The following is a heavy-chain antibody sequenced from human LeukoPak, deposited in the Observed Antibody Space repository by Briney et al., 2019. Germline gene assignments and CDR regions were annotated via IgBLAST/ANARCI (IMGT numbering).Heavy chain of an antibody. CDR3: AREGYSSGWFRL. Sequence: SGGSLRLSCVASGFTFNRCWMNWVRQAPGKGLEWVAHINPDGRDTYYVDSVKGRFTISRDDSKNMVYLQVNSLRAEDTAVYFCAREGYSSGWFRLWGQGTLVTVSS. J-gene: IGHJ4*02. CDR2: INPDGRDT. V-gene: IGHV3-7*03. CDR1: GFTFNRCW. D-gene: IGHD6-19*01.